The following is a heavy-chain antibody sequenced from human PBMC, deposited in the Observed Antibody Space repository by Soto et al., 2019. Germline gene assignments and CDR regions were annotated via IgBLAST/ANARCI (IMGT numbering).Heavy chain of an antibody. CDR1: GASISGSHYY. J-gene: IGHJ4*02. V-gene: IGHV4-39*01. Sequence: SETLSLTCAVSGASISGSHYYWAWLRQSPGKRPEWIGRVFYTGFTSYNPSLESRVSVSVDTSKSQFSLKLRVVTAADTAAYYCACSQWGYNLRYLGQWGQGALVTASS. D-gene: IGHD1-20*01. CDR2: VFYTGFT. CDR3: ACSQWGYNLRYLGQ.